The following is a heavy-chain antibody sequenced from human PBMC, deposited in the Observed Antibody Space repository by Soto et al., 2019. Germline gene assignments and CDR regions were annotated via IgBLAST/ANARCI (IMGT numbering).Heavy chain of an antibody. J-gene: IGHJ4*02. CDR1: SGSISSSNW. CDR2: IYHSGST. V-gene: IGHV4-4*02. CDR3: ARRGYNGSGSILPWLD. Sequence: QVQLQESGPGLVKPSGTLSLTCAVSSGSISSSNWWSWVRQPPGKGLEWIGEIYHSGSTNYNPSLKSRVTIAVDKSKNQFALKLSSVTAADTAVYYCARRGYNGSGSILPWLDWGQGTLVTVSS. D-gene: IGHD3-10*01.